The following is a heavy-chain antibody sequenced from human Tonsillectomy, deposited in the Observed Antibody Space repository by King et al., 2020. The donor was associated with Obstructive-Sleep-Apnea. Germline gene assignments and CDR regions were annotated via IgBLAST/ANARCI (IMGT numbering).Heavy chain of an antibody. V-gene: IGHV4-59*08. Sequence: QLQESGPGLVKPSETLSLTCTVSGGSISSYYWSWIRQPPGKGLEWIGYIDYSGSTNYNPSLKSRVTISGDTSKNQFSLKLSSVTAADTAVYYCARTPLPYSSGWSSYYFDYWGQGTLVTVSS. CDR2: IDYSGST. CDR1: GGSISSYY. J-gene: IGHJ4*02. CDR3: ARTPLPYSSGWSSYYFDY. D-gene: IGHD6-19*01.